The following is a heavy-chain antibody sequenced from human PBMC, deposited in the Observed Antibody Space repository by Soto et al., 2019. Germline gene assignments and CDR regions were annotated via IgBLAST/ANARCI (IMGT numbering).Heavy chain of an antibody. J-gene: IGHJ4*02. CDR1: GFTFSSYW. CDR3: AVAGTEYYFEY. Sequence: GGSLRLSCAASGFTFSSYWMHWVCQVPGKGLVWVSHINSDGSDTYYADSVKGRFTISRDNSKNTLYLQMNSLRAEDTAVYYVAVAGTEYYFEYWGQGTLVTVSS. V-gene: IGHV3-74*01. D-gene: IGHD6-19*01. CDR2: INSDGSDT.